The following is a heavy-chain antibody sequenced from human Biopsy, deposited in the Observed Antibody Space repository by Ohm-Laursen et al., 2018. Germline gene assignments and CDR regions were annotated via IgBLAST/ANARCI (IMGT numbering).Heavy chain of an antibody. V-gene: IGHV1-18*01. J-gene: IGHJ5*02. Sequence: SVKVSCKASGYTFTSYGISWVRQAPGQGLEWMGWINAYNGNTNYAQKLQGRVTMTTDTSTSTAYMELRSLRSDDTALYYCARDRTPYYDFWSGKSFDNWFDPWGQGTLVTVSS. CDR1: GYTFTSYG. D-gene: IGHD3-3*01. CDR3: ARDRTPYYDFWSGKSFDNWFDP. CDR2: INAYNGNT.